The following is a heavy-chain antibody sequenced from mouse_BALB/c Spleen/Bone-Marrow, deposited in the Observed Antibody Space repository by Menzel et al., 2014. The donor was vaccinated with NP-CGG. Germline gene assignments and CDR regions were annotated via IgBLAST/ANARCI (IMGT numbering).Heavy chain of an antibody. CDR3: ARDYYGSSYWYFDD. V-gene: IGHV7-1*02. Sequence: EVMLVESGGGLVQPGGSLRLSCATSGFTFSDFYMEWVRQPPGKRLEWIAASRNKANDYTTEYSASVKGRFIVSRDTSQSILYLQMNALRAEDTAIYYCARDYYGSSYWYFDDWGAGTPVTVSS. CDR2: SRNKANDYTT. CDR1: GFTFSDFY. D-gene: IGHD1-1*01. J-gene: IGHJ1*01.